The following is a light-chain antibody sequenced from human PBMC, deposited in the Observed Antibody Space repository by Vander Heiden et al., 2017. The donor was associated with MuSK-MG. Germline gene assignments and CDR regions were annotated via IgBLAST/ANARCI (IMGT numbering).Light chain of an antibody. CDR3: QQDGYSPIT. CDR2: GAS. J-gene: IGKJ5*01. V-gene: IGKV3-20*01. CDR1: QNVSSNF. Sequence: IVLTQSPGTLSLSPGGRATLSCRARQNVSSNFLAWYQQKPGQAPRLLIYGASSRATGIPDRFSGSGSGTDFSLTISRLEPEDFAVYYCQQDGYSPITFGQGTRLEIK.